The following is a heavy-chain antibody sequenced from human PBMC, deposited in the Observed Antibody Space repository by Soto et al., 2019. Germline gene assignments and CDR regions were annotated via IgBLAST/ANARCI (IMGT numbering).Heavy chain of an antibody. V-gene: IGHV3-23*01. CDR2: ISGSGGST. D-gene: IGHD1-26*01. CDR1: GFTFSSYA. Sequence: VGSLSISCAASGFTFSSYAMSWVRQAPGKGLEWVSAISGSGGSTYYADSVKGRFTISRDNSKNTLYLQMNSLRAEDTAVYYCGKVGATTGAFDIWGQGTMVTVSS. J-gene: IGHJ3*02. CDR3: GKVGATTGAFDI.